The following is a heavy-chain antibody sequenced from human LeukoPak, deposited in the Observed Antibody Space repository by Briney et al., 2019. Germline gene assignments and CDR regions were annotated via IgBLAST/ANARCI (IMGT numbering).Heavy chain of an antibody. CDR1: NGSISSSRYY. Sequence: PSETLSLTCTVSNGSISSSRYYWAWIRQAPGKGLEWIGSVYYSGSTHYNPSQRSRVTISVDTSKDQFFLRLRSGTAADTAIYYCARNCSRTTCSGTLDIWGRGTLVTVSS. V-gene: IGHV4-39*01. CDR2: VYYSGST. J-gene: IGHJ3*02. D-gene: IGHD2-2*01. CDR3: ARNCSRTTCSGTLDI.